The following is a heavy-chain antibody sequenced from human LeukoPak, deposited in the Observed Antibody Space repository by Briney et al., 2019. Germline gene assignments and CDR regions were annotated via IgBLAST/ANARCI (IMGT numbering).Heavy chain of an antibody. CDR1: GFTFSSYA. CDR3: ARAGYCSSTSCYQVGWFDP. D-gene: IGHD2-2*01. V-gene: IGHV3-23*01. Sequence: QTGGSLRLSCAASGFTFSSYAVSWVRQAPGEGLEWVSAISGSGGSTYYADSVKGRFTTSRDNSKNTLYLQMNSLRAEDTAVYYCARAGYCSSTSCYQVGWFDPWGQGTLVTVSS. CDR2: ISGSGGST. J-gene: IGHJ5*02.